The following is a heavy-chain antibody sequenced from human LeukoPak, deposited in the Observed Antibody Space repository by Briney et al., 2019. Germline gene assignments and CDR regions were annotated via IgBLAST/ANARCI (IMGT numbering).Heavy chain of an antibody. CDR2: ISGSGGST. J-gene: IGHJ3*02. V-gene: IGHV3-23*01. CDR1: GFTFSSYA. Sequence: GGSLRLSCAASGFTFSSYAMSWVRQAPGKGLEWVSAISGSGGSTYYADSVKGRFTISRDNSKNTLYLQMNSLRAEDTAVYYCARDLDYYDSSGQEDAFDIWGQGTMVTVSS. CDR3: ARDLDYYDSSGQEDAFDI. D-gene: IGHD3-22*01.